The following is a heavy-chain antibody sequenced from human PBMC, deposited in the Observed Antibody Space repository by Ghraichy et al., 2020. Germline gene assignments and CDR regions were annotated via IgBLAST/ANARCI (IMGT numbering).Heavy chain of an antibody. CDR2: IYYSGST. CDR3: ARESLGNYYNENIKYWYFDL. Sequence: ESLSPTCTVSGGSVSSGSYYWSWIRQPPGKGLEWIGYIYYSGSTNYNPSLKSRVTISVDTSKNQFSLKLSSVTAADTAVYYCARESLGNYYNENIKYWYFDLWGRGTLVTVSS. V-gene: IGHV4-61*01. D-gene: IGHD1-26*01. CDR1: GGSVSSGSYY. J-gene: IGHJ2*01.